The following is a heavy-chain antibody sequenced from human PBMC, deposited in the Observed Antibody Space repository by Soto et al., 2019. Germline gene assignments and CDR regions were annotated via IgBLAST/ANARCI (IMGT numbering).Heavy chain of an antibody. D-gene: IGHD2-21*02. J-gene: IGHJ4*02. CDR2: INAGNGNT. Sequence: GASVKVSCKASGYTFTSYAMHWVRQAPGQRLEWMGWINAGNGNTKYSQKFQGRVTITRDTSASTAYMELSSLRSEDTAVYYCARDRRYCGGDCYGWYYFDYWGQGTLVTVSS. V-gene: IGHV1-3*01. CDR1: GYTFTSYA. CDR3: ARDRRYCGGDCYGWYYFDY.